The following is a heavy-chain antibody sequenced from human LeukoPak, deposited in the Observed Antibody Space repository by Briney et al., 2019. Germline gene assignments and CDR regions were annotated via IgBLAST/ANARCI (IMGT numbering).Heavy chain of an antibody. CDR1: GFSFSASA. J-gene: IGHJ4*02. Sequence: PGGSLRLSCAASGFSFSASAMHWVRQASGKGLEWVGRIRSKINNYATAYAASVKGRFTISRDDSKNTAYLQMNSLKTEDTAVYYCTRDQGYGDYDYFDSWGQGTLVTVSS. CDR2: IRSKINNYAT. CDR3: TRDQGYGDYDYFDS. V-gene: IGHV3-73*01. D-gene: IGHD4-17*01.